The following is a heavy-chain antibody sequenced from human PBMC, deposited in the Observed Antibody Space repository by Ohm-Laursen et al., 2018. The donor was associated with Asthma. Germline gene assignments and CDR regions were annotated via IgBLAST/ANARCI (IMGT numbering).Heavy chain of an antibody. CDR2: IYYSGST. D-gene: IGHD6-13*01. Sequence: SDTLSLTCAVYGGSFSGYYWSWIRQPPGKGLEWIGYIYYSGSTNYNPSLQSRVTISLDTSENQFSLNLYSVTAADTAVYYCARGSRDSSRLWYFDLWGRGTLVTVSS. J-gene: IGHJ2*01. V-gene: IGHV4-59*07. CDR1: GGSFSGYY. CDR3: ARGSRDSSRLWYFDL.